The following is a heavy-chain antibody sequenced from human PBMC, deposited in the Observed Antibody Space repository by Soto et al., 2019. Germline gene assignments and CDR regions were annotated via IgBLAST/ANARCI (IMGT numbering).Heavy chain of an antibody. J-gene: IGHJ6*02. CDR1: GYTFTSYD. V-gene: IGHV1-8*01. CDR3: ARGPGIAVAGPPNGGMDV. Sequence: WASVKVSCKASGYTFTSYDINWVRQATGQGLEWMGWMNPNSGNTGYAQKFQGRVTMTRNTSISTAYMELSSLRSEDTAVYYCARGPGIAVAGPPNGGMDVWGQGTTVTVSS. D-gene: IGHD6-19*01. CDR2: MNPNSGNT.